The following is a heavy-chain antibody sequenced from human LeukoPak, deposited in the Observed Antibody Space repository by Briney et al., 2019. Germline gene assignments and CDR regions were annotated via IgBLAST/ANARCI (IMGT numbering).Heavy chain of an antibody. V-gene: IGHV3-23*01. CDR1: GFTFSDYY. Sequence: GGSLRLSCAASGFTFSDYYMSWIRQAPGKGLEWVSSIDYSGGDTHYADSVKGRFTISRDNSKNTLYLQMNSLRAKDTAVYYCAKRGTVTTPYYYYMDVWGKGTTVTISS. CDR2: IDYSGGDT. CDR3: AKRGTVTTPYYYYMDV. D-gene: IGHD4-17*01. J-gene: IGHJ6*03.